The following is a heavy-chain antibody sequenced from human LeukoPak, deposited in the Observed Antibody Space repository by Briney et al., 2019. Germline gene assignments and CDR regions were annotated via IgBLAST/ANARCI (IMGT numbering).Heavy chain of an antibody. Sequence: ASVKVSCKVSGYTLTELCMHWVRQAPGKGLEWMGGFDPEDGETIYAQKFQGRVTMTEDTFTDTAYMELSSLRSEDTAVYYCATGAPLLWFGDPSMARSAFDIWGQGTMVTVSS. CDR3: ATGAPLLWFGDPSMARSAFDI. CDR2: FDPEDGET. D-gene: IGHD3-10*01. J-gene: IGHJ3*02. CDR1: GYTLTELC. V-gene: IGHV1-24*01.